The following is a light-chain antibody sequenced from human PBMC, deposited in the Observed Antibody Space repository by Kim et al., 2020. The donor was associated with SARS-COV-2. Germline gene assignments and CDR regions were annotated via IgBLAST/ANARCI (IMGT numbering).Light chain of an antibody. CDR1: SSDVGGYNY. CDR3: SSYTSSSTLFVV. CDR2: DVS. V-gene: IGLV2-14*03. Sequence: QSALTQPASVSGSPGQSITISCTGTSSDVGGYNYVSWYQQHPGKAPKLMIYDVSNRPSRVSNRFSGSKSGNTASPTISGLQAEDEADYYCSSYTSSSTLFVVFGGGTQLTVL. J-gene: IGLJ2*01.